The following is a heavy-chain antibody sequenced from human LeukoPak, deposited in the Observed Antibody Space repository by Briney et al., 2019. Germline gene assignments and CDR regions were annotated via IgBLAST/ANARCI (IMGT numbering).Heavy chain of an antibody. D-gene: IGHD3-9*01. CDR3: AKTLDVDYDILTGYERGYSYGSFDY. V-gene: IGHV3-30*18. CDR2: ISYDGSNK. Sequence: PGGSLRLSCAASGFTFSSYGMHWVRQAPGKGLEWVAVISYDGSNKYYADSVKGRFTISRDNSKNTLYLQMNSLRAEDTAVYYCAKTLDVDYDILTGYERGYSYGSFDYWGQGTLVTVSS. J-gene: IGHJ4*02. CDR1: GFTFSSYG.